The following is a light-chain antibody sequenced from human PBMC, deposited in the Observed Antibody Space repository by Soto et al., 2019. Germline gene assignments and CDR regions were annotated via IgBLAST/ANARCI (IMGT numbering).Light chain of an antibody. V-gene: IGKV1-39*01. CDR2: AAS. CDR3: QQSYSTLLT. J-gene: IGKJ4*01. CDR1: QIISSY. Sequence: DIQLTKAPSSLSASVGDRVTITCRATQIISSYLNWYQQKPGKAPKLLIYAASSLQSGVPSRFSGSGSGTDFTLTISSLQPEDFATYYCQQSYSTLLTFGGGTKVDIK.